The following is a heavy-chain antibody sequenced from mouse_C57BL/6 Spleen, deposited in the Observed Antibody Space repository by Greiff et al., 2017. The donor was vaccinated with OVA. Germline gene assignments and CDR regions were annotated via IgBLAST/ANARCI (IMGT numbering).Heavy chain of an antibody. V-gene: IGHV1-52*01. CDR2: IDPSDSET. D-gene: IGHD1-2*01. CDR3: ARGGYGIREWFAY. Sequence: QVQLQQPGAELVRPGSSVKLSCKASGYTFTSYWMHWVKQRPIQGLEWIGNIDPSDSETHYNQKFKDKATLTVDKSSSTAYMQLSSLTSEDSAVYYCARGGYGIREWFAYWGQGTLVTVSA. CDR1: GYTFTSYW. J-gene: IGHJ3*01.